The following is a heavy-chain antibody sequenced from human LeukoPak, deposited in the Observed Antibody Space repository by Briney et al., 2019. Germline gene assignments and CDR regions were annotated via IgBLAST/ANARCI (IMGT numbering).Heavy chain of an antibody. D-gene: IGHD3-22*01. J-gene: IGHJ5*02. V-gene: IGHV1-46*01. CDR3: ARGDDSSGYYYLKWFDP. Sequence: PGGSLRLSCAASGYTFTSYYMHWVRQAPGQGLEWMGIINPSGGSTSYAQKFQGRVTMTRDTSTSTVYMELSSLRSEDTAVYYCARGDDSSGYYYLKWFDPWGQGTLVTVFS. CDR2: INPSGGST. CDR1: GYTFTSYY.